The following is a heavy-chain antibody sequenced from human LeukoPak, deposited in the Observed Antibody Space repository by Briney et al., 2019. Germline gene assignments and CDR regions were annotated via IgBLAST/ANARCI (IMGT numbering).Heavy chain of an antibody. Sequence: GGSLRLSCAASGFTFSSYSMNWVRQAPGKGLEWVSSISSSSSYIYCADSVKGRFTISRDNAKNSLYLQMNSLRAEDTAVYYCARVKTGNLDYWGQGTLVTVSS. D-gene: IGHD1-1*01. CDR1: GFTFSSYS. CDR3: ARVKTGNLDY. V-gene: IGHV3-21*01. CDR2: ISSSSSYI. J-gene: IGHJ4*02.